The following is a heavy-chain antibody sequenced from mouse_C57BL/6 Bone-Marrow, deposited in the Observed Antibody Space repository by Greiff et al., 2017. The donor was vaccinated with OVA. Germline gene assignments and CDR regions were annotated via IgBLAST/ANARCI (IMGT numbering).Heavy chain of an antibody. CDR3: ASDYYGSSPFAY. Sequence: VQVVESGPGLVAPSQSLSITCTVSGFSLTSYGVHWVRQPPGKGLEWLVVIWSDGSTTYNSALKSRLSISEDNSKSQVFLKMNSLQTDDTAMYYCASDYYGSSPFAYWGQGTLVTVSA. CDR2: IWSDGST. J-gene: IGHJ3*01. CDR1: GFSLTSYG. V-gene: IGHV2-6*03. D-gene: IGHD1-1*01.